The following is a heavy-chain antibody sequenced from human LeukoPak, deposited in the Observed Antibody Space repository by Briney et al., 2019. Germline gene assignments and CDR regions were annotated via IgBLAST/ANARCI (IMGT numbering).Heavy chain of an antibody. CDR3: ARDTYCSSTSCRPLDY. V-gene: IGHV4-59*12. D-gene: IGHD2-2*01. Sequence: PSETLSLTCTVSDDSISDYYRGWIRQPPGKGLEWIGYIYHSGSTYYNPSLKSRVTISVDRSKNQFSLKLSSVTAADTAVYYCARDTYCSSTSCRPLDYWGQGTLVTVSS. CDR2: IYHSGST. J-gene: IGHJ4*02. CDR1: DDSISDYY.